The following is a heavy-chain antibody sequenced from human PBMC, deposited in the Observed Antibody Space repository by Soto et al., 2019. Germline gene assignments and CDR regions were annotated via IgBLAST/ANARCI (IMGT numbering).Heavy chain of an antibody. D-gene: IGHD4-4*01. V-gene: IGHV3-23*01. CDR3: AKGDYSKRSDYYYYMDV. J-gene: IGHJ6*03. Sequence: WGSLRLSCAASGFTFSSYAMSWVRQAPGKGLEWVSAISGSGGSTYYADSVKGRFTISRDNSKNTLYLQMNSLRAEDTAVYYCAKGDYSKRSDYYYYMDVWGKGTTVTVSS. CDR2: ISGSGGST. CDR1: GFTFSSYA.